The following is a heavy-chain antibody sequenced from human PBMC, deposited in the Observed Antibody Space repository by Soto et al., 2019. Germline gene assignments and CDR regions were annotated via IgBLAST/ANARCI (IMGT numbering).Heavy chain of an antibody. CDR1: GGSFSDYY. J-gene: IGHJ5*02. Sequence: QVQLQQWGSGLLKPSETLSRTCAIYGGSFSDYYWHWIRQSPGKGLEWIGEIHLSGRVNFTPSLKSRTSLSMDTSRNQFFLTLRSVTAADTAVYFCARTPTRGASAWLDPWGRGHLVTVSS. D-gene: IGHD1-26*01. V-gene: IGHV4-34*01. CDR2: IHLSGRV. CDR3: ARTPTRGASAWLDP.